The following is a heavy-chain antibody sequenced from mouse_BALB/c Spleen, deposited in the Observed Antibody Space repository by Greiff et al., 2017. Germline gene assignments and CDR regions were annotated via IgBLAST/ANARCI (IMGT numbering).Heavy chain of an antibody. V-gene: IGHV1S135*01. J-gene: IGHJ3*01. CDR1: GYSFTSYY. Sequence: EVQLVESGPELMKPGASVKISCKASGYSFTSYYMHWVKQSHGKSLEWIGYIDPFNGGTSYNQKFKGKATLTVDKSSSTAYMHLSSLTSEDSAVYYCARSGTTAGFAYWGQGTLVTVSA. CDR2: IDPFNGGT. CDR3: ARSGTTAGFAY. D-gene: IGHD1-2*01.